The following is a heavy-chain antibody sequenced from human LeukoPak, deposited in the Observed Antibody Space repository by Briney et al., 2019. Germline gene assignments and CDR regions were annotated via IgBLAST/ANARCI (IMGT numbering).Heavy chain of an antibody. CDR2: ISYDGSNK. CDR3: AGLGATSAGFDY. V-gene: IGHV3-30-3*01. D-gene: IGHD1-26*01. CDR1: GFTFSSYA. Sequence: GGSLRLSCAASGFTFSSYAMHWVRQAPGKGLEWVAVISYDGSNKYYADSVKGRFTISRDNSKNTLYLQMNSLRAEDAAVYYCAGLGATSAGFDYWGQGTLVTVSS. J-gene: IGHJ4*02.